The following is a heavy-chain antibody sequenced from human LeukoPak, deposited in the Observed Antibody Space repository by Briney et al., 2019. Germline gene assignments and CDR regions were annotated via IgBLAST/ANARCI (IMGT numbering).Heavy chain of an antibody. J-gene: IGHJ4*02. V-gene: IGHV4-39*07. Sequence: ASETLSLTCTVSGGSINSSDYHWGWIRQPPGKGLEWIGSIYHSGSTYYNPSLKSRVTISIDTSKSQFSLNLSSVTAADTAVYFCARDPDYYDPGYWGQGTLVTVSS. CDR1: GGSINSSDYH. CDR3: ARDPDYYDPGY. CDR2: IYHSGST. D-gene: IGHD3-22*01.